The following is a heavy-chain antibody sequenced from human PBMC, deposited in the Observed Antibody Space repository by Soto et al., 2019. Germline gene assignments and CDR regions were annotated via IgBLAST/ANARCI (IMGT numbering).Heavy chain of an antibody. CDR2: IIPKFGTT. CDR3: ARELDPYYGGNSLSLDY. CDR1: GGTFSTYG. D-gene: IGHD4-17*01. Sequence: QVQLVQSGAEVKKPGSSVKVSCKASGGTFSTYGINWVRLAPGQGLEWMGWIIPKFGTTKNAQKFQGRVTXTXYESTNTAYMELKYLRSEDTAVYFCARELDPYYGGNSLSLDYWGQGTLVTVSS. V-gene: IGHV1-69*13. J-gene: IGHJ4*02.